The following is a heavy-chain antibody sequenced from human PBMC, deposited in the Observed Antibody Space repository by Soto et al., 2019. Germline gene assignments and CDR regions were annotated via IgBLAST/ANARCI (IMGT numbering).Heavy chain of an antibody. V-gene: IGHV3-21*01. D-gene: IGHD3-16*02. CDR1: GFTFSSYS. Sequence: PGGSLRLSCAASGFTFSSYSMNWVRQAPGKGLEWVSSISSSSSYIYYADSVKGRFTISRDNAKNSLYLQMNSLRAEDTAVYYCARNYDYIWGSYRGRYYYYYMDVWGKGTTVTVSS. J-gene: IGHJ6*03. CDR2: ISSSSSYI. CDR3: ARNYDYIWGSYRGRYYYYYMDV.